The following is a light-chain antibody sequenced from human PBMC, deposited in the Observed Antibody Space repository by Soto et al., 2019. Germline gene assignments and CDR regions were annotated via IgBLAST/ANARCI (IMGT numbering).Light chain of an antibody. V-gene: IGLV1-44*01. CDR3: AAWDDSLNGPV. Sequence: QSVLTQPPSASGTPGQRVTISCSGSSSNIGSNTVNWYQQLPGTAPKLLIYSNNQRPSGVPDRFSGSKSGTSASLAISGLQSEEEAEYYCAAWDDSLNGPVFGGGTQLTVL. CDR1: SSNIGSNT. J-gene: IGLJ7*01. CDR2: SNN.